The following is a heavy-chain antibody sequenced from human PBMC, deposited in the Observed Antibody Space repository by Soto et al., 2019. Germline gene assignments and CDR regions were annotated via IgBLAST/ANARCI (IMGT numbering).Heavy chain of an antibody. CDR1: GGSISSSRCH. J-gene: IGHJ6*02. CDR3: ARADVVVTNYGMDV. Sequence: PSETLSLTCTVSGGSISSSRCHWGWIRQPPGKGLEWIGYIYYSGSTNYNPSLKSRVTISVDTSKNQFSLKLSSVTAADTAVYYCARADVVVTNYGMDVWGQGTTVTVSS. V-gene: IGHV4-61*05. CDR2: IYYSGST. D-gene: IGHD2-21*02.